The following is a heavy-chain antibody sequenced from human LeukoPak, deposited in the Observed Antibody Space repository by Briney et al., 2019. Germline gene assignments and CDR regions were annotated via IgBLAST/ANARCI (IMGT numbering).Heavy chain of an antibody. V-gene: IGHV1-18*01. CDR2: ISPYHGNK. CDR1: GYTFTSYG. J-gene: IGHJ6*04. D-gene: IGHD2-2*01. Sequence: ASVKVSCKASGYTFTSYGISWVRQAPGQGLEWMGWISPYHGNKNYAQKLQGRVTMTTDTSTSTAYMELRSLRSDDTAVYYCARDGYCRSTSCRNYYYYYGMDIWGEGTTVTVSS. CDR3: ARDGYCRSTSCRNYYYYYGMDI.